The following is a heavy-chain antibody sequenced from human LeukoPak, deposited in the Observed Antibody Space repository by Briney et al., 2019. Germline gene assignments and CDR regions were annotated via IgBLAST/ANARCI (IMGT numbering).Heavy chain of an antibody. J-gene: IGHJ4*02. D-gene: IGHD3-9*01. CDR3: ARGGGLRYFDWSEKPFDY. V-gene: IGHV4-30-2*01. CDR2: IYHSGST. CDR1: GGSISSGGYY. Sequence: SETLSLTCTVSGGSISSGGYYWSWLRQHPGKGLEWIGYIYHSGSTYYNPSLKSRVTISVDRSKNQFSLKLSSVTAADTAVYYCARGGGLRYFDWSEKPFDYWGQGTLVTVSS.